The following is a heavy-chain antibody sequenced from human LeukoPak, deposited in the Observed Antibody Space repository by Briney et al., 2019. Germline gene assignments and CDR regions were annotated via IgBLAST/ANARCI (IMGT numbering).Heavy chain of an antibody. CDR2: IYHSGST. J-gene: IGHJ6*03. CDR3: ARTEYYYYYMDV. Sequence: SETLSLTCTDSGYSISSGYYWGWIRQPPGKGLEWIGSIYHSGSTNYNPSLKSRVTISVDTSKNQFSLKLSSVTAADTAVYYCARTEYYYYYMDVWGKGTTVTISS. CDR1: GYSISSGYY. V-gene: IGHV4-38-2*02.